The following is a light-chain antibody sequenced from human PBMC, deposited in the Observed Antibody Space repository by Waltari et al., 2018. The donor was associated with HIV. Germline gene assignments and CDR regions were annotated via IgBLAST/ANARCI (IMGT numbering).Light chain of an antibody. CDR2: STN. CDR1: SGSVSTRYY. V-gene: IGLV8-61*01. CDR3: VLFMGNGIWV. J-gene: IGLJ3*02. Sequence: QTVVTQEPSFSVSPGGTVTLPCGLSSGSVSTRYYPSWYQQTPGQAPRTLIYSTNTRSSGVPDRFSGSILGNKAALTITGAQADDESDYYCVLFMGNGIWVFGGGTKLTVL.